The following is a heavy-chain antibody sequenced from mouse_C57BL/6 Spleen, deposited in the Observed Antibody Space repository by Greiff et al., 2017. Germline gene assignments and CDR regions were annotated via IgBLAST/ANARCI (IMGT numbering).Heavy chain of an antibody. V-gene: IGHV7-1*01. CDR1: GFTFSDFY. J-gene: IGHJ3*01. CDR3: ARDDSDGYYGVFAY. CDR2: SRNKANDYTT. Sequence: EVKVVESGGGLVQSGRSLRLSCATSGFTFSDFYMEWVRQAPGKGLEWIAASRNKANDYTTEYSASVKGRFIVSRDTSQSLLYLQMNALRAEDTAIYYCARDDSDGYYGVFAYWGQGTLVTVSA. D-gene: IGHD2-3*01.